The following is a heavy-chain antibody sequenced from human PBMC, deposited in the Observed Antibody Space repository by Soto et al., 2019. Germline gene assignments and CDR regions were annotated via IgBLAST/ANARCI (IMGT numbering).Heavy chain of an antibody. V-gene: IGHV3-74*01. CDR3: ARRGPLSGVAY. J-gene: IGHJ4*02. Sequence: EVQLVESGGGLVQPGGSLRLSCAASGFTFSSYWMHWVRQAPGKGLVWVSRINHDESSSTYVDSVRGRFTISRDNAKNTLYLQMNSLRAEDTAVYYRARRGPLSGVAYCGQGTLVTVSS. CDR1: GFTFSSYW. D-gene: IGHD3-3*01. CDR2: INHDESSS.